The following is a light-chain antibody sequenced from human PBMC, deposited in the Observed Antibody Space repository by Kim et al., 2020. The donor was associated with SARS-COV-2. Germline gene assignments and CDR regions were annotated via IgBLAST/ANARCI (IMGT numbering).Light chain of an antibody. CDR3: QQYNNWPR. CDR2: SAS. CDR1: QRVRSN. Sequence: LSPGESATLSCRASQRVRSNFLAWDQQKRGQAPRLLIYSASSRATGIPDRFSGSGSGTEFTLTISSLQSEDFAVYYCQQYNNWPRFGPGTKVDIK. J-gene: IGKJ3*01. V-gene: IGKV3D-15*01.